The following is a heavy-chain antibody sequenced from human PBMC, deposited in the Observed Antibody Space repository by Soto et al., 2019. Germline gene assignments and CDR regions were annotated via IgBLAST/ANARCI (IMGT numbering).Heavy chain of an antibody. Sequence: ASVKVSCKASGYTFTGYDMHWVRQAPGQGLEWMGWINPNSGGTNYAQKFQGWVTMTRDTSISTAYMELSRLRSDDTAVYYCARGPGTTAGYYYYMDVWGKGTTVTVSS. CDR2: INPNSGGT. CDR1: GYTFTGYD. D-gene: IGHD1-7*01. V-gene: IGHV1-2*04. J-gene: IGHJ6*03. CDR3: ARGPGTTAGYYYYMDV.